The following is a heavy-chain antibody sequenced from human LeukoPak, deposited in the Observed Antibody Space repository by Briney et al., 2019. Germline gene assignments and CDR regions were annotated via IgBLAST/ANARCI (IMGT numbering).Heavy chain of an antibody. CDR3: ARDAYCSSTSCIN. D-gene: IGHD2-2*01. V-gene: IGHV4-34*01. CDR1: GGSFSGYY. J-gene: IGHJ4*02. CDR2: INHSGST. Sequence: SETLSLTCAVYGGSFSGYYWSWIRQPPGKGLEWIGEINHSGSTNYNPSLKSRVTISVDTSKNQFSLKLSSVTAADTAVYYCARDAYCSSTSCINWGQGTLVTVSS.